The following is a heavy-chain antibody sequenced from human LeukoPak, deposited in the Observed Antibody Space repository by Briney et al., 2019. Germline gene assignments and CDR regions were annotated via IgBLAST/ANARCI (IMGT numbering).Heavy chain of an antibody. Sequence: PGGSLRVSCAASVFTFSSYGMHWVRQAPGKGLERLAFIRYDGSNKYCADSVKGRFTIYRDNSKNTLYLQMNSLRAEDTAVYYCANAVWGYYDSSGYYAEYFQHWGQGTLVTVSS. CDR2: IRYDGSNK. CDR1: VFTFSSYG. J-gene: IGHJ1*01. CDR3: ANAVWGYYDSSGYYAEYFQH. D-gene: IGHD3-22*01. V-gene: IGHV3-30*02.